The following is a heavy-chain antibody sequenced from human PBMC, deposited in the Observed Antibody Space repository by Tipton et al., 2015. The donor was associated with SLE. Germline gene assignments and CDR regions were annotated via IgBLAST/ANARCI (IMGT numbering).Heavy chain of an antibody. CDR2: MDHSGST. V-gene: IGHV4-59*08. D-gene: IGHD3-3*01. CDR3: ARDFRANGNWFDP. Sequence: TLSLTCTVSGASISSYYWNWIRQAPGKGLEWIAFMDHSGSTNYNPSLKSRVTMSVDMSKNQFSLRMTSVTAADTAVYYCARDFRANGNWFDPWGQGTLVTVSS. CDR1: GASISSYY. J-gene: IGHJ5*02.